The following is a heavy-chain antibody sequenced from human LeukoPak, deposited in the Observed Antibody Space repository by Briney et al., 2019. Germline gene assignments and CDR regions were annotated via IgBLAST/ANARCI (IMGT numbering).Heavy chain of an antibody. J-gene: IGHJ4*02. Sequence: SGTLSLTCTVSGGSISSYYWSWIRQPPGKGLEWIGYIYYSGSTNYNPSLKSRVTISVDTSKNQFSLKLSSVTAADTAVYYCARLVGFVARDGFNYYFDYWGQGTLVTVSS. V-gene: IGHV4-59*01. CDR3: ARLVGFVARDGFNYYFDY. D-gene: IGHD5-24*01. CDR1: GGSISSYY. CDR2: IYYSGST.